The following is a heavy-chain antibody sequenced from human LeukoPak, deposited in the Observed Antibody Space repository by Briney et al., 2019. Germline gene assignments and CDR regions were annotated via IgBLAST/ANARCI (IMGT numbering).Heavy chain of an antibody. V-gene: IGHV3-23*01. J-gene: IGHJ4*02. Sequence: GGSLRLSCAASGFTFSSYAMSWVRQAPGKGLEWVSAISGSGGSTYYADSVKGRFTISRDNSKNTLYLQMNSLRAEDTAVYYCAKDPVVPAATPEMRVYWGQGTLVTVSS. CDR3: AKDPVVPAATPEMRVY. CDR1: GFTFSSYA. CDR2: ISGSGGST. D-gene: IGHD2-2*01.